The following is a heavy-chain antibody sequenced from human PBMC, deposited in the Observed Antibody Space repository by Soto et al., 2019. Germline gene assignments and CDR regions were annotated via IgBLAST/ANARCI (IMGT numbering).Heavy chain of an antibody. V-gene: IGHV3-23*01. Sequence: EVQLLESGGGLVQPGGSLRLSCAASGFPFTSYGVSWVRQAPGKGLEWVSTINTNGNRHYADSVKVRFTISRDSSESMLYLDMNNLRAEDTALYYCARKLGVGHYPFRHWGQGTLVTVSS. CDR1: GFPFTSYG. J-gene: IGHJ4*02. CDR3: ARKLGVGHYPFRH. D-gene: IGHD7-27*01. CDR2: INTNGNR.